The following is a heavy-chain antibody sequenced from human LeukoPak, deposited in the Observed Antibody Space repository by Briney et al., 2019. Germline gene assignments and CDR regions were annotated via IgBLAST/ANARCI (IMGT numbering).Heavy chain of an antibody. V-gene: IGHV4-39*01. D-gene: IGHD1-26*01. CDR1: GGSISGSSYY. J-gene: IGHJ3*02. CDR3: ARHDRGGATEVLYAFDI. CDR2: IYYSGST. Sequence: PSETLSLTCTVSGGSISGSSYYWGWIRQPPGKGLEWIGSIYYSGSTYYNPSLKSRVTISVDTSKNQFSLKLNSVTATDTAVYYCARHDRGGATEVLYAFDIWGQGTMVTVSP.